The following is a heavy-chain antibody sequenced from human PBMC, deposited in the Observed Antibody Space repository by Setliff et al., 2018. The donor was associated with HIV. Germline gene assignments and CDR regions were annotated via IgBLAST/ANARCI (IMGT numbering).Heavy chain of an antibody. Sequence: SETLSLTCTVSGDSISSGGYYWSWIRQHSGKGLEWIGYIYYSGNTYYNPSLKRRVTMSVDTSKNQFSLNLNSVTAADTAVYYCARQREVYGTVYYYYMDVWGKGTTVTVSS. D-gene: IGHD4-17*01. CDR1: GDSISSGGYY. CDR3: ARQREVYGTVYYYYMDV. CDR2: IYYSGNT. V-gene: IGHV4-31*03. J-gene: IGHJ6*03.